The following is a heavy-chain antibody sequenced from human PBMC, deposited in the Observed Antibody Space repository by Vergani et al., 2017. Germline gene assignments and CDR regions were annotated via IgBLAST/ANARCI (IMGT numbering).Heavy chain of an antibody. CDR1: GGSFSGYY. V-gene: IGHV4-34*01. CDR2: INHSGST. Sequence: QVQLQQWGAGLLKPSETLSLTCAVYGGSFSGYYWSWIRQPPGKGLEWIGEINHSGSTNYNPSLKSRVTISVDTSKNQFSLTLSSVTAADTAVYYCARGGGGDFWSGRFDYWGQGTLVTVSS. D-gene: IGHD3-3*01. J-gene: IGHJ4*02. CDR3: ARGGGGDFWSGRFDY.